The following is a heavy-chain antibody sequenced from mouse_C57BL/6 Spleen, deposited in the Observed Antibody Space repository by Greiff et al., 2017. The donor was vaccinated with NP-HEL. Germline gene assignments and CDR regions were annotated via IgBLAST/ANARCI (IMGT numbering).Heavy chain of an antibody. J-gene: IGHJ3*01. CDR1: GYTFTGYW. D-gene: IGHD1-1*01. CDR2: ILPGSGST. CDR3: ARLGLHYYYGTGFAY. Sequence: QVQLQQSGAELMKPGASVKLSCKATGYTFTGYWIEWVKQRPGHGLEWIGEILPGSGSTNYNEKFKGKATFTADTSSNTAYMQLSSLTTEDSAIYYGARLGLHYYYGTGFAYWGQGTLVTVSA. V-gene: IGHV1-9*01.